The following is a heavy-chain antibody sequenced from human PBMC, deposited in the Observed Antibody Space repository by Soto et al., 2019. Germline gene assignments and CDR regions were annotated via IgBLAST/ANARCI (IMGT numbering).Heavy chain of an antibody. CDR3: ARVTPAYYYDSSGYSTFDY. CDR1: GGSISRYY. CDR2: IYYSGST. Sequence: PSETLSLTCTVSGGSISRYYWNWIRQPPGKGLEWIGYIYYSGSTNYNPSLKSRVTISVDTSKNQFSLKLSSVTAADTAVYYCARVTPAYYYDSSGYSTFDYWGQGTLVTVSS. D-gene: IGHD3-22*01. J-gene: IGHJ4*02. V-gene: IGHV4-59*12.